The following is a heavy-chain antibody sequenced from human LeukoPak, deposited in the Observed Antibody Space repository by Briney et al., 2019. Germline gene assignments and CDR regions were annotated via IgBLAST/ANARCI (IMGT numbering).Heavy chain of an antibody. Sequence: GGSLRLSCAASGFTFSSYSMNWVREAPGKGLEWVSSISSSSSYIYYADSVKGRFTISRDNAKNSLYLQMNSLRAEDTPVYYCARASKWGSITFDYWGQGTLVTVSS. CDR3: ARASKWGSITFDY. J-gene: IGHJ4*02. CDR2: ISSSSSYI. V-gene: IGHV3-21*01. D-gene: IGHD7-27*01. CDR1: GFTFSSYS.